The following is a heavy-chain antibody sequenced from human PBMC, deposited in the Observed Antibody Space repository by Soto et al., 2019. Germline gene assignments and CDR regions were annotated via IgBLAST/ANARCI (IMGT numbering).Heavy chain of an antibody. D-gene: IGHD3-22*01. CDR3: AREIVYLDSGGYFGYFDY. CDR1: GGSISSRWYF. J-gene: IGHJ4*02. V-gene: IGHV4-31*02. CDR2: INHNGRT. Sequence: TLSVTWTFSGGSISSRWYFLSLLRQRPGEGLECIGYINHNGRTNYSPSLKSRLTIGIDTSKSQFSLKLSSVTAADTAIYYCAREIVYLDSGGYFGYFDYCAQGALVTVSS.